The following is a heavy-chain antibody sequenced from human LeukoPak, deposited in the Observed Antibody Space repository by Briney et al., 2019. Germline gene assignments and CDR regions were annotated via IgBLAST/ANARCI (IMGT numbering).Heavy chain of an antibody. D-gene: IGHD2-15*01. CDR2: IIPIFGTA. Sequence: SVKVSCKASGGTFSSYAISWVRQAPGQGLEWMGGIIPIFGTANYAQKFQGRVTITANESTSTAYMELSSLRSEDTAVYYCARGGPSILVVVAAQYDAFDIWGQGTMVTVSS. CDR1: GGTFSSYA. V-gene: IGHV1-69*01. J-gene: IGHJ3*02. CDR3: ARGGPSILVVVAAQYDAFDI.